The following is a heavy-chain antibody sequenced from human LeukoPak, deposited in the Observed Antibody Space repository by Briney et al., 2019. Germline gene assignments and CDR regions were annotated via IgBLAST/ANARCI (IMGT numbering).Heavy chain of an antibody. D-gene: IGHD5-24*01. CDR2: IYTSGST. V-gene: IGHV4-61*02. Sequence: PSETLSLTCTVSGGSISSGSYYWSWIRQPAGKGLEWIGRIYTSGSTNYNPSLKSRVTISVDTSKNQFSLKLSSVTAADTAVYYCASEDGYNRVYWGQGTLVTVSS. J-gene: IGHJ4*02. CDR3: ASEDGYNRVY. CDR1: GGSISSGSYY.